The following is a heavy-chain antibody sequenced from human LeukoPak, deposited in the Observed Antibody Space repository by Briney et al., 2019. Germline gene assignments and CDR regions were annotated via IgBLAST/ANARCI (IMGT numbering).Heavy chain of an antibody. Sequence: SESLSLTCTVSGGSISSGGYYWSWIRQPPGKGLEWIGYIYHSGSTYYHPSFTSRVTMSVDRSRNQFSLKLTSVTAADTAVYYCARQKWEQQGRDYYFNGLDVWGPGTTVIVSS. D-gene: IGHD1/OR15-1a*01. J-gene: IGHJ6*02. CDR2: IYHSGST. V-gene: IGHV4-30-2*01. CDR3: ARQKWEQQGRDYYFNGLDV. CDR1: GGSISSGGYY.